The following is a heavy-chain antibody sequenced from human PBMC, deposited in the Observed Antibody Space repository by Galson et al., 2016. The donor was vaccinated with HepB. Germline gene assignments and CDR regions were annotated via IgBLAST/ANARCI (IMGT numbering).Heavy chain of an antibody. J-gene: IGHJ5*02. CDR3: AKDLYSGAWYNYFDP. CDR1: GFTVSDCG. D-gene: IGHD1-26*01. CDR2: ISYDDNK. Sequence: SLRLSCAASGFTVSDCGMHWVRQAPGKGLEWVAMISYDDNKYYLDSVKGRFTISRDSSRNTLYLQVDSLTVDDTALYYCAKDLYSGAWYNYFDPWGQGTLVTVSS. V-gene: IGHV3-30*18.